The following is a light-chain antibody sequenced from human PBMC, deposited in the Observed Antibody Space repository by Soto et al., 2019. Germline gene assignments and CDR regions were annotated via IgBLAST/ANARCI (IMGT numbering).Light chain of an antibody. CDR2: KAS. V-gene: IGKV1-5*03. J-gene: IGKJ1*01. Sequence: DIQMTQSPSTLSASVGDRVTITCRASQSITSWLAWYQQKPGEAPKVLMYKASSLESGVPSRFSGSGSGTEFTLTISSLQPDDFATYYCQQYDTYPWTFGQGTKVEIK. CDR1: QSITSW. CDR3: QQYDTYPWT.